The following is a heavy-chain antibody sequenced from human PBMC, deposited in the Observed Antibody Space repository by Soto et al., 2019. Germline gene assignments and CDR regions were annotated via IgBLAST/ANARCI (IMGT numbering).Heavy chain of an antibody. Sequence: QITLKESGPTLVKPTQTLTLTCTFSGFSLSTSGVGVGWIRQPPGKALEWLALIYWDDDKRYSPSLKSRLTITKDTSKNQVVLTMTNMDPVDTATYYCAHRRGYDYVWGSYRYDAFDIWGQGTMVTVS. CDR2: IYWDDDK. CDR3: AHRRGYDYVWGSYRYDAFDI. V-gene: IGHV2-5*02. CDR1: GFSLSTSGVG. D-gene: IGHD3-16*02. J-gene: IGHJ3*02.